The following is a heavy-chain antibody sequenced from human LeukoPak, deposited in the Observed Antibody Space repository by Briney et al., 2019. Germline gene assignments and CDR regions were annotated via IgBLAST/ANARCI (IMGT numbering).Heavy chain of an antibody. CDR2: ISGSGGSA. J-gene: IGHJ4*02. CDR3: AKDDAWLRFGE. CDR1: GFTFRSYT. Sequence: GGTLRLSCAASGFTFRSYTMSWVRQAPGKGLEWVSGISGSGGSAYYADSVKGRFTISRDNSKNTLYLEVISLTAEDTAVYYCAKDDAWLRFGEWSQGTLVTVSS. V-gene: IGHV3-23*01. D-gene: IGHD3-10*01.